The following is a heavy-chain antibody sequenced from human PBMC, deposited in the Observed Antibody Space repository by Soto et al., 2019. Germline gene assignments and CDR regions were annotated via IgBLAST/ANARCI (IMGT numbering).Heavy chain of an antibody. D-gene: IGHD2-2*01. CDR3: ARIYCTRTDCYYDY. J-gene: IGHJ4*02. CDR2: IKGDESEK. V-gene: IGHV3-7*03. Sequence: GGSLRLSCAASGFTFSGHWMSWVRQAPGKGLEWVANIKGDESEKYYMDSVKGRFTISRDNAKNSLYLQMNSLRAEDTAMYYCARIYCTRTDCYYDYWGQGTLVTVSS. CDR1: GFTFSGHW.